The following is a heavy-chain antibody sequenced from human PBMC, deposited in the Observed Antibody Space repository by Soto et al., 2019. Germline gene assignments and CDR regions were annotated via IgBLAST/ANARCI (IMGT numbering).Heavy chain of an antibody. CDR1: GGSFSGYY. D-gene: IGHD3-16*02. CDR2: INHSGST. CDR3: ARGQGITFGGVIVIRYYYYMDV. J-gene: IGHJ6*03. Sequence: SETLSLTCAVYGGSFSGYYWSWIRQPPGKGLEWIGEINHSGSTNYNPSLKSRVTISVDTSKNQFSLKLSSVTAADTAVYYCARGQGITFGGVIVIRYYYYMDVWGKGTTVTVSS. V-gene: IGHV4-34*01.